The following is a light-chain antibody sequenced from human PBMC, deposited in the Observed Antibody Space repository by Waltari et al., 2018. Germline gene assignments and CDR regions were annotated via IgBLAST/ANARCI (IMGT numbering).Light chain of an antibody. CDR3: QQYDISPLT. CDR1: QTVRTTY. V-gene: IGKV3-20*01. CDR2: GAS. J-gene: IGKJ4*01. Sequence: EIVLTQSPGTLSLSPGERATLPCRASQTVRTTYLALYQQKPGQAPTLLIYGASSRATGIPDRFSGSGSGTDFSLTISSLEPEDFAVYYCQQYDISPLTFGGGTKVEIK.